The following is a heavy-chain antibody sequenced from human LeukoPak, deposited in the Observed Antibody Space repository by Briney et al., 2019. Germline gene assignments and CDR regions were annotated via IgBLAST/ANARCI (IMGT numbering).Heavy chain of an antibody. J-gene: IGHJ4*02. CDR1: GSTFSSYE. D-gene: IGHD5-18*01. V-gene: IGHV3-48*03. CDR3: ARDLSGVTGYTYGRGIDY. Sequence: GGSLRLSCAASGSTFSSYEMNWVRQAPGKGLEWVSYISSSGSTIYYADSVKGRFTISRDNAKNSLYLQMNSLRAEDTAVYYCARDLSGVTGYTYGRGIDYWGQGTLVTVSS. CDR2: ISSSGSTI.